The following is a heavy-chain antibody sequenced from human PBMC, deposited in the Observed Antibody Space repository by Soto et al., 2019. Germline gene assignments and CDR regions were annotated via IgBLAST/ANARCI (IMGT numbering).Heavy chain of an antibody. CDR1: GFTFSSYA. D-gene: IGHD1-1*01. CDR2: ISSNGGST. CDR3: VKVRRIARVQNEYDY. V-gene: IGHV3-64D*08. J-gene: IGHJ4*02. Sequence: PGGSLRLSCSASGFTFSSYAMHWVRQAPGKGLEYVSAISSNGGSTYYADSVKGRFTISRDNSKNTLYLQMSSLRAEDTAVYYFVKVRRIARVQNEYDYWGQGTLVTVSS.